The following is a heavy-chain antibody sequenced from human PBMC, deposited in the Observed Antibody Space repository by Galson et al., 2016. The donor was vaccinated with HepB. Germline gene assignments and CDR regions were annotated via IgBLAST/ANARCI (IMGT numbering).Heavy chain of an antibody. CDR3: ARERPAPRVSGFGSLGFNDGLDM. CDR1: GGSISTYK. CDR2: SHESGEN. D-gene: IGHD3-16*01. Sequence: ETLSLTCRVSGGSISTYKWSWVRLVPGKGLEWIGYSHESGENKYNPSLKSRVTISVDTSKNQFSLRLTAVSAADTAVYFCARERPAPRVSGFGSLGFNDGLDMWGQGTSVTVSS. V-gene: IGHV4-59*01. J-gene: IGHJ3*02.